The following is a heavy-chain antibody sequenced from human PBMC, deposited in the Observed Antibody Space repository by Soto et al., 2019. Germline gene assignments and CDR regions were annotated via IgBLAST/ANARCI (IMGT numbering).Heavy chain of an antibody. CDR3: ARQAYSGYDYYFDY. CDR1: GASISCGDYY. V-gene: IGHV4-30-4*01. CDR2: IYYDGST. J-gene: IGHJ4*02. D-gene: IGHD5-12*01. Sequence: QVQLQESGPGLVKPSQTLSLTCTVSGASISCGDYYWNWIGQPPGKGPEWNGYIYYDGSTYSNPSLRNRVTISVDTSKNPFSLKLSCVTAADTAVYYCARQAYSGYDYYFDYWGQGTLVTVSS.